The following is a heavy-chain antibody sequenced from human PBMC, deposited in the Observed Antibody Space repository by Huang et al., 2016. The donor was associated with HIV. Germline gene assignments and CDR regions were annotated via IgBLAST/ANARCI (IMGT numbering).Heavy chain of an antibody. CDR3: ARGQSEYYDRSGHMDV. J-gene: IGHJ6*04. CDR1: GFSLSDHY. V-gene: IGHV3-11*04. CDR2: SSGSANTI. D-gene: IGHD3-22*01. Sequence: QVQLVESGGGLVKPGGSLRLSCAASGFSLSDHYINWLRQAPGKGLDVVSYSSGSANTIYYSDSVKGRLTISRDNAKNSVYLQMSSLRAEDTAVYYCARGQSEYYDRSGHMDVWGKGTTVTVSS.